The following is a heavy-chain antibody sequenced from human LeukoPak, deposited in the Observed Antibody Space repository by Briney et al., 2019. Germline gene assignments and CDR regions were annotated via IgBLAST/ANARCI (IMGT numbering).Heavy chain of an antibody. D-gene: IGHD3-22*01. CDR1: GGSISSGGYS. CDR3: ARGPYYYDSFDI. Sequence: SETLSLTCAVSGGSISSGGYSWSWIRQPPGKGLEWIGYIYHSGSTYYNPSLKGRVTISVDRSKNQFSLKLSSVTAADTAVYYCARGPYYYDSFDIWGQGTMVTVSS. V-gene: IGHV4-30-2*01. CDR2: IYHSGST. J-gene: IGHJ3*02.